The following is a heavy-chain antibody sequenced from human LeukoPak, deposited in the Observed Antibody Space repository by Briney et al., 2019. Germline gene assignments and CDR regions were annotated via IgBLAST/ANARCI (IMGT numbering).Heavy chain of an antibody. V-gene: IGHV4-59*01. CDR3: ARVGPYCSGGSCYSSGPWAGLPIDDY. D-gene: IGHD2-15*01. CDR1: GASISSYY. CDR2: IYYSGST. J-gene: IGHJ4*02. Sequence: SETLSLTCTVSGASISSYYWSWIRQPPGKGLEWIGYIYYSGSTSSNPSLKSRVNISVDTSKNQFSLKLSSVTAADTAVYYCARVGPYCSGGSCYSSGPWAGLPIDDYWGQGTLVTVSS.